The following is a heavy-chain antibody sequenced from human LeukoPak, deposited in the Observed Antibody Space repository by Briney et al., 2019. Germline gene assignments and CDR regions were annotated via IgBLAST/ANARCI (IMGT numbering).Heavy chain of an antibody. Sequence: PSDTLSLTCTVSGGPISSSSYYWGWIRQPPGKGLEWIGSIYYSGSTYYNPSLKSRVAISVDTSKNQFSLKLSSVTAADTAVYYCARDLVRGVRSDWGQGTLVTVSS. V-gene: IGHV4-39*07. CDR3: ARDLVRGVRSD. D-gene: IGHD3-10*01. J-gene: IGHJ4*02. CDR2: IYYSGST. CDR1: GGPISSSSYY.